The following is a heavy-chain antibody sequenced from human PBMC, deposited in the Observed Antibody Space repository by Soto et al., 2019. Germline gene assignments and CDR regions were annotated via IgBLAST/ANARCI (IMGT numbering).Heavy chain of an antibody. CDR3: ARHKYYYDSSGYSNWFDP. CDR2: IYPGDSDT. J-gene: IGHJ5*02. Sequence: GESLKISCKGSGYSFTSYWIGWVRQMPGKGLEWMGIIYPGDSDTRYSPSFQGQVTISADKSISTAYLQWSSLKASDTAMYYCARHKYYYDSSGYSNWFDPWGQGTLVTVSS. D-gene: IGHD3-22*01. V-gene: IGHV5-51*01. CDR1: GYSFTSYW.